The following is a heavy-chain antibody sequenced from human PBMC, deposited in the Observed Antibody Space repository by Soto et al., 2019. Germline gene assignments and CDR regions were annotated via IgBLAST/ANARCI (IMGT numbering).Heavy chain of an antibody. CDR3: PRVSSGYYSDWFDP. CDR1: GGSISSGDYF. Sequence: SETLSLTCTVSGGSISSGDYFWSWIRQSPGKGLDWIGYISSIGSTYYNPSLKSRVSVSRDTSKNQFSLKLSSVTAADTAVYYCPRVSSGYYSDWFDPWGQGTLVTLSS. V-gene: IGHV4-30-4*01. CDR2: ISSIGST. J-gene: IGHJ5*02. D-gene: IGHD3-22*01.